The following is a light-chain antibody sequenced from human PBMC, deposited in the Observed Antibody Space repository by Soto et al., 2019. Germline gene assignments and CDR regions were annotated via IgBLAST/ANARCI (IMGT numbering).Light chain of an antibody. CDR3: SSYTISATLI. CDR2: EVT. J-gene: IGLJ2*01. CDR1: NNDVGGYNY. Sequence: QSALTQPASVSGSLGQSITISCSGTNNDVGGYNYVSWYQQHPGKAPKLMIYEVTNRPSGVSNRFSGSKSGNTASLTISGLQAEDEADYYCSSYTISATLIFGGGTKVTVL. V-gene: IGLV2-14*01.